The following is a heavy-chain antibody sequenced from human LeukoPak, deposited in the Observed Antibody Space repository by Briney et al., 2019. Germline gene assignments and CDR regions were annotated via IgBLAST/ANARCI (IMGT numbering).Heavy chain of an antibody. Sequence: GGSLRLSCAASGFTFSDYSMNWVRQAPGKGLEWVSYVSFSVNTKYYGDSVKGRFTISRDNAKNSLYLHMDSLRAEDTAVYYCARGAYSSGWAYFDHWGQGTLVTVSS. CDR3: ARGAYSSGWAYFDH. CDR2: VSFSVNTK. D-gene: IGHD6-19*01. V-gene: IGHV3-48*04. J-gene: IGHJ4*02. CDR1: GFTFSDYS.